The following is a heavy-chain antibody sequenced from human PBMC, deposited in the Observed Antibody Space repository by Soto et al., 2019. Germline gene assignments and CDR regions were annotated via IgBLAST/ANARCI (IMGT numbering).Heavy chain of an antibody. D-gene: IGHD3-10*01. CDR3: AMRVIGSSRAFDI. CDR2: ISDGGDLT. Sequence: VQLLESGGGLAQPGGSLRLSCAASGFAFSSHPMSWVRQAPEKGLEWVAGISDGGDLTYNADSVRGRFTISRDNSRNTLYLQMNSLRAEDTAVYYCAMRVIGSSRAFDIWGQGTMVTVSS. CDR1: GFAFSSHP. J-gene: IGHJ3*02. V-gene: IGHV3-23*01.